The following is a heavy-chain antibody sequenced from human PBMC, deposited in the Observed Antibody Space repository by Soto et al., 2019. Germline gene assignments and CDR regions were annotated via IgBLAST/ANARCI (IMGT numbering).Heavy chain of an antibody. V-gene: IGHV3-33*01. D-gene: IGHD3-3*02. CDR2: IVSDGSAI. J-gene: IGHJ3*02. CDR1: GFPFSFYG. CDR3: ARDDAFDNENGFDM. Sequence: PGGSLRLSCAVSGFPFSFYGLHWVRQSPGKGLEWLGVIVSDGSAIYHADSLEGRFFTSRDNSKDILYLQMNSLRVEDTAVYYCARDDAFDNENGFDMWGQGTMVTVSS.